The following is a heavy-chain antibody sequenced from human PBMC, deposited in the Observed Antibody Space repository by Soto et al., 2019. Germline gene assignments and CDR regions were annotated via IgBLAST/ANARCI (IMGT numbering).Heavy chain of an antibody. CDR2: IYHSGST. CDR3: ARVPSP. Sequence: SENLSLTCAVSGGSINSRYWWSWVRQSPGKEMEWIGEIYHSGSTNYNPYLKSRVTISVDKSKNQFSLNLNSVTAADTALYYCARVPSPWGQGSLVTVS. CDR1: GGSINSRYW. D-gene: IGHD2-2*01. V-gene: IGHV4-4*02. J-gene: IGHJ5*02.